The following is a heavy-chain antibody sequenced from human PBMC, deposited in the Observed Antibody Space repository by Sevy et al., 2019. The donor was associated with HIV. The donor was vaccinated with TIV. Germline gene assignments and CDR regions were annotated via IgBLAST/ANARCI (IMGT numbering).Heavy chain of an antibody. CDR2: ISGSGGST. CDR3: AKGGNPSYYYYMDV. CDR1: GFTFSSYA. Sequence: GGSLRLSCAASGFTFSSYAMSWVRQAPGKGLEWVSAISGSGGSTYYADSVKGRFTISRDNSKNTLYLQMNSLRAEDTDVYYCAKGGNPSYYYYMDVWGKGTTVTVSS. V-gene: IGHV3-23*01. J-gene: IGHJ6*03.